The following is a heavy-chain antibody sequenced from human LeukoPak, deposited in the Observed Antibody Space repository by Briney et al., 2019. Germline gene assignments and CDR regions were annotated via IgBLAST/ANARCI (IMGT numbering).Heavy chain of an antibody. D-gene: IGHD2-2*02. V-gene: IGHV4-34*01. J-gene: IGHJ6*02. Sequence: PSETLSLTCAVYGGSFSDYYWSWIRQPPGKGLEWIGEINHSGSTNYNPSLKSRVTISVDTSKNQFSLKLSSVTAADTAVYYCVVVPAAIPYYYGMDVWGQGTTVTVSS. CDR3: VVVPAAIPYYYGMDV. CDR1: GGSFSDYY. CDR2: INHSGST.